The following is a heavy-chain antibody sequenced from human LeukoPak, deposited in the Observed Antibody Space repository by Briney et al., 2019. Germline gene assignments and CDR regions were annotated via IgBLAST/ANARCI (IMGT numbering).Heavy chain of an antibody. CDR1: GGSFSGYY. D-gene: IGHD3-22*01. J-gene: IGHJ4*02. Sequence: SETLSLTCAVYGGSFSGYYWSWIRQPPGKGLEWIGEINHSGSTNYNPSLKSRVTISVDTSKNQFSLKLSSVTAADTAVYYCAGSNHYNDSSGYKYYFDYWGQGTLVTVSS. V-gene: IGHV4-34*01. CDR2: INHSGST. CDR3: AGSNHYNDSSGYKYYFDY.